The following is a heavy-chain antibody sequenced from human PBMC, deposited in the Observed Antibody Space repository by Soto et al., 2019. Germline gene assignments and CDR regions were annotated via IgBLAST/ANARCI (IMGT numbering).Heavy chain of an antibody. CDR2: INAGNGNT. CDR1: RYTFTSYA. J-gene: IGHJ6*02. CDR3: ARDHSAYTAMADYYYYGMDV. D-gene: IGHD5-18*01. Sequence: ASVKVSCKASRYTFTSYAMHWVRQAPGQRLEWMGWINAGNGNTKYSQKFQGRVTITRDTSASTAYMELSSLRSEDTAVYYCARDHSAYTAMADYYYYGMDVWGQGTTVTVSS. V-gene: IGHV1-3*01.